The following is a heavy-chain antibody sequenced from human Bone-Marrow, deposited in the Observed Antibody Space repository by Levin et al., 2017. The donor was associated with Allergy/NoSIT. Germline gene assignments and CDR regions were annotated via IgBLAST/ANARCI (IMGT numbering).Heavy chain of an antibody. CDR3: AGGDFITGLGRGWHFDS. CDR2: IYDPGNR. CDR1: GFTVRNNY. Sequence: GGSLRLSCAASGFTVRNNYMTWVRQAPGMGLEWVSLIYDPGNRYDVEYADSVKGRFTISRDNSKNMLDLQMNSLRDEDTAVYYCAGGDFITGLGRGWHFDSWGQGALVTVSS. J-gene: IGHJ4*02. D-gene: IGHD6-19*01. V-gene: IGHV3-66*01.